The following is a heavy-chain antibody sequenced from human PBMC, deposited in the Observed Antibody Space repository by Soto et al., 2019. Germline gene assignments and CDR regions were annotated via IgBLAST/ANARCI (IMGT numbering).Heavy chain of an antibody. J-gene: IGHJ6*02. CDR2: ISWTGGNR. D-gene: IGHD6-19*01. CDR1: GFMFDDYS. V-gene: IGHV3-9*01. CDR3: AKDKGWRSHYYYGMDV. Sequence: SLRLSCAASGFMFDDYSMHWVRQAPGKGLEWVSGISWTGGNRDYADSVKGRFTISRDNAKSSLYLQMNSLRAEDTALYYCAKDKGWRSHYYYGMDVWGQGTTVTVSS.